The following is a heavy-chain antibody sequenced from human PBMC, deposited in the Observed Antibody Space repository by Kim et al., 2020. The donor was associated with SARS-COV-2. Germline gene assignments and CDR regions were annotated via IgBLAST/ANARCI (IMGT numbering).Heavy chain of an antibody. CDR3: TRVPPYSNSWWDAFDI. CDR2: IRSKANSYAT. Sequence: GGSLRLSCAASGFTFSDSAMYWVRQASGKGLEWVGLIRSKANSYATAYYVSVKGRFIISRDDSKNTAYLQMNSLKTEDTAIYYCTRVPPYSNSWWDAFDIWGQGTMVTVSS. D-gene: IGHD6-13*01. V-gene: IGHV3-73*01. CDR1: GFTFSDSA. J-gene: IGHJ3*02.